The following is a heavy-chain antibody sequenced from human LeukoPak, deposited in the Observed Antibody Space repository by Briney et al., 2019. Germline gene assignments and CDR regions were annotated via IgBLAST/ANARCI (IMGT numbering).Heavy chain of an antibody. CDR3: ARGGHAYYDSSGYRYYFDY. CDR1: GFTFSTYS. V-gene: IGHV3-21*01. J-gene: IGHJ4*02. CDR2: ITSSSSYI. D-gene: IGHD3-22*01. Sequence: GGPLRLSCAASGFTFSTYSMNWVRQAPGKGLEWVSSITSSSSYIYYADSVKGRFTFSRDNAKNSLYLQMNSLRAEDTAVYYCARGGHAYYDSSGYRYYFDYWGQGTLVTVSS.